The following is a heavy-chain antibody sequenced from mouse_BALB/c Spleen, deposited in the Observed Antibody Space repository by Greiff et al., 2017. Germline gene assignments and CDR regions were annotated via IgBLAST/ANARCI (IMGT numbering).Heavy chain of an antibody. D-gene: IGHD2-2*01. Sequence: EVHLVESGGGLVKPGGSLKLSCAASGFAFSSYDMSWVRQTPEKRLEWVAYISSGGGSTYYPDTVKGRFTISRDNAKNTLYLQMSSLKSEDTAMYYCARQEGLRKLDYWGQGTSVTVSS. J-gene: IGHJ4*01. CDR2: ISSGGGST. CDR3: ARQEGLRKLDY. CDR1: GFAFSSYD. V-gene: IGHV5-12-1*01.